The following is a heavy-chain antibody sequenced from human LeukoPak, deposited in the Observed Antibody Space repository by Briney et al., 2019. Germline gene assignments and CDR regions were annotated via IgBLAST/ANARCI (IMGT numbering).Heavy chain of an antibody. CDR3: TSPKTALFYYDSSYDAFDI. D-gene: IGHD3-22*01. CDR2: IRSKAYGGTT. J-gene: IGHJ3*02. CDR1: GFTFGDYA. V-gene: IGHV3-49*04. Sequence: SGGSLRLSCTASGFTFGDYAMSWVRQAPGKGLEWVGFIRSKAYGGTTEYAASVKGRFTISRDDSKSIAYLQMNSLKTEDTAVYYCTSPKTALFYYDSSYDAFDIWGQGTMVTVSS.